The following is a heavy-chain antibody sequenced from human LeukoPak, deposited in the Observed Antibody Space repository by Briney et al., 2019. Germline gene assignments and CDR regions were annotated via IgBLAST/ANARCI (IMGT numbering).Heavy chain of an antibody. CDR2: IYYSGST. D-gene: IGHD6-19*01. V-gene: IGHV4-59*01. J-gene: IGHJ5*02. Sequence: SETLSLTCTVSGGSISSYYWSWIRQPPGKGLEWIGYIYYSGSTNYNPSLKSRVTISVDTSKNQFSLKLSSVTAADTAVYYCARGHSSGWYVGWFDPWGQGTLVTVSS. CDR1: GGSISSYY. CDR3: ARGHSSGWYVGWFDP.